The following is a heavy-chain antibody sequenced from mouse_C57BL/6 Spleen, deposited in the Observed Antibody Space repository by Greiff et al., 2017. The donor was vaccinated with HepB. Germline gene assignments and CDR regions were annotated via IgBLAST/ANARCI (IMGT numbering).Heavy chain of an antibody. V-gene: IGHV1-7*01. Sequence: VQGVESGAELAKPGASVKLSCKASGYTFTSYWMHWVKQRPGQGLEWIGYINPSSGYTKYNQKFKDKATLTADKSSSTAYMQLSSLTYEDSAVYYCARWAHYYDYDEVAMDYWGQGTSVTVSS. D-gene: IGHD2-4*01. J-gene: IGHJ4*01. CDR3: ARWAHYYDYDEVAMDY. CDR2: INPSSGYT. CDR1: GYTFTSYW.